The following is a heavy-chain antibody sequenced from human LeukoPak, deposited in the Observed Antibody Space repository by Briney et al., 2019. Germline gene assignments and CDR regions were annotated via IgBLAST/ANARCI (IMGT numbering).Heavy chain of an antibody. CDR3: ARDRGYDILTGYYTGYFQH. V-gene: IGHV3-48*03. CDR1: GFTFSSYE. CDR2: ISSSGSTI. J-gene: IGHJ1*01. D-gene: IGHD3-9*01. Sequence: GGSLRLSCAASGFTFSSYEVNWVRQAPGKGLEWVSYISSSGSTIYYADSVKGRFTISRDNAKNSLYLQMNSLRAEDTAVYYCARDRGYDILTGYYTGYFQHWGQGTLVTVSS.